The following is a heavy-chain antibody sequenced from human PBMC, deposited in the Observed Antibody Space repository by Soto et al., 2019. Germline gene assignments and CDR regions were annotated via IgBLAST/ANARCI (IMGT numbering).Heavy chain of an antibody. V-gene: IGHV3-23*01. CDR2: ISGGGETT. CDR3: AFNSGSGSYYFDY. J-gene: IGHJ4*02. D-gene: IGHD3-10*01. Sequence: EVQLLESGGGLVQPGGSLRLSWAASGFTFSSYAMWWVRRAPGKGLECVSAISGGGETTYYADSVKGRFTISRDNSKNTLYLQMNSLRAEDTAVYYCAFNSGSGSYYFDYWAQGTLVTVSS. CDR1: GFTFSSYA.